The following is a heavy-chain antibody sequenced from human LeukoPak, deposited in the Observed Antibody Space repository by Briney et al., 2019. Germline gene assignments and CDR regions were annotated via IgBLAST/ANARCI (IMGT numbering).Heavy chain of an antibody. D-gene: IGHD1-26*01. Sequence: PGGSLRLSCAASGFIFSSYAMSWVRQAPGKGLEWVSPISGSGGSTYYADSVKGRFTISRDNSKNTLYLQMNSLRAEDTAVYYCALAYREDYFDYWGQGTLVTVSS. CDR1: GFIFSSYA. CDR3: ALAYREDYFDY. CDR2: ISGSGGST. J-gene: IGHJ4*02. V-gene: IGHV3-23*01.